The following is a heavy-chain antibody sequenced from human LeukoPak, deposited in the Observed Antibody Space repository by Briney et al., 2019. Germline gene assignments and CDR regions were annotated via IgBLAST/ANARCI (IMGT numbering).Heavy chain of an antibody. Sequence: LRXXXAASGFTFSSYGMHXXRQAPGKGLXXVAVISYDGSNKYYADSVKGRFTISRDNSKNTLYLQMNSLRAEDTAVYYCAKGRYYYGSGSYYNAEYFQHWGQGTLVTVSS. CDR3: AKGRYYYGSGSYYNAEYFQH. CDR2: ISYDGSNK. J-gene: IGHJ1*01. V-gene: IGHV3-30*18. D-gene: IGHD3-10*01. CDR1: GFTFSSYG.